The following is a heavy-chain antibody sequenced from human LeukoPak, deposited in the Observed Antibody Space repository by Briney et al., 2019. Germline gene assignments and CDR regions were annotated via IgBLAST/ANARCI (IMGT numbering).Heavy chain of an antibody. V-gene: IGHV3-21*01. D-gene: IGHD6-19*01. CDR1: GFTFSSYS. CDR2: ISSSSSYI. J-gene: IGHJ6*04. Sequence: PGGSLRLSCAASGFTFSSYSMNWVRQAPGRGLEWVSSISSSSSYIYYADSVKGRFTISRDNAKNSLYLQMNSLRAEDTAVYYCARETSSGWGRLVWYYGMDVWGKGTTVTVSS. CDR3: ARETSSGWGRLVWYYGMDV.